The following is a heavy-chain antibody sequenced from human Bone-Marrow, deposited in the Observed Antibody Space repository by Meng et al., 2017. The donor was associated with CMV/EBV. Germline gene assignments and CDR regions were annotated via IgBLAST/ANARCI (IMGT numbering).Heavy chain of an antibody. V-gene: IGHV1-69*05. CDR1: GGTFSRYA. D-gene: IGHD3-22*01. J-gene: IGHJ5*02. Sequence: SVKVSCKASGGTFSRYAISWVRQAPGQGLEWMGGIIPIFGTANYAQKFQGRVTITTDESTSTAYMELSSLRSEDTAVYYCARSSGPTAWFDPWGQGTLVTVSS. CDR2: IIPIFGTA. CDR3: ARSSGPTAWFDP.